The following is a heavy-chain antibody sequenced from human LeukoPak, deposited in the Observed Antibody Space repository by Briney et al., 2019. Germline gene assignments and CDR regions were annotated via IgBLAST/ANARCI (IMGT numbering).Heavy chain of an antibody. J-gene: IGHJ3*02. D-gene: IGHD6-6*01. CDR1: GGSISSSSYY. V-gene: IGHV4-39*01. CDR2: IYYSGST. Sequence: SETLSLTCTVSGGSISSSSYYWGWIRQPPGKGLEWIGSIYYSGSTYYNPSLKSRVTISVDTSKNQFSLKLSSVTAADTAVYYCARPYSSSSGDAFDIWGQGTMVTVSS. CDR3: ARPYSSSSGDAFDI.